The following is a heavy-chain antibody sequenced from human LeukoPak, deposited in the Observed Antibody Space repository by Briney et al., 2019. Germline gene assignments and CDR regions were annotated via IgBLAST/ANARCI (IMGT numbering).Heavy chain of an antibody. V-gene: IGHV3-23*01. CDR3: AKRGTYYFDY. J-gene: IGHJ4*02. Sequence: SGGSLRLSCAASGITFSSYDMSWVRQAPGKGLDWVSAISGSGYTTYYADSVKGRFTISRDNSKNTLYLQMNSLRAEDTAVYYCAKRGTYYFDYWGQGTLVTVSS. D-gene: IGHD1-1*01. CDR2: ISGSGYTT. CDR1: GITFSSYD.